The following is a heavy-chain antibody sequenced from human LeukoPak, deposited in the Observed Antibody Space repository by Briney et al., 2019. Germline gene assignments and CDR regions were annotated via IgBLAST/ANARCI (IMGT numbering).Heavy chain of an antibody. Sequence: SETLSLTCTVSGVSISSYFWTWIRQPPGKGLEWIGYISDSGSTDYYPSLKSRVTMSVDTSKNRFSLKLTSVTAADTAVYYCARLSTVTTSFDYWGQGTLVTVSS. CDR3: ARLSTVTTSFDY. V-gene: IGHV4-59*12. CDR1: GVSISSYF. J-gene: IGHJ4*02. CDR2: ISDSGST. D-gene: IGHD4-17*01.